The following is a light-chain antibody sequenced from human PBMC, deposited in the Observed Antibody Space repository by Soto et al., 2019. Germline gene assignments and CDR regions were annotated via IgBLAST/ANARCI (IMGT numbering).Light chain of an antibody. CDR1: QDITNS. Sequence: DIPLTQSPSFLSASVGDRITITCRASQDITNSLAWYHQKPGKTPKFLISTASTLQSGVPSRFSGTGSGTECTLTISGLQPEDFATYYCQQFSSYPITFGQGTRLEI. V-gene: IGKV1-9*01. CDR3: QQFSSYPIT. J-gene: IGKJ5*01. CDR2: TAS.